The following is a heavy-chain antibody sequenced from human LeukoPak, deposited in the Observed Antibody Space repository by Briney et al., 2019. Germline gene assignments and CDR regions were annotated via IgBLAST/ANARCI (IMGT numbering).Heavy chain of an antibody. D-gene: IGHD3-10*01. CDR1: VFTFSSYA. CDR3: AREGVASIDY. J-gene: IGHJ4*02. V-gene: IGHV3-30*04. CDR2: ISYDGSNK. Sequence: GGSLRLSCAASVFTFSSYAVHWVRQATGKGLEWVAVISYDGSNKYYADSVKGRFTISRDNAKNSLYLQMNSLRAEDTAVYYCAREGVASIDYWGQGTLVTVSS.